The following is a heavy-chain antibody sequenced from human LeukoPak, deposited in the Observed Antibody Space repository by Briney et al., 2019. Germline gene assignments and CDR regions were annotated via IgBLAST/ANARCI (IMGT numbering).Heavy chain of an antibody. CDR2: INPNSGGT. Sequence: GASVKVSCKASGYTFTGYYMHWVRQAPGQGLEWMGWINPNSGGTNYAQKFQGRVTMTRDTSISTAYMELSRLRSGDTAVYYCARDLGWELGTHYYYYYYMDVWGKGTTVTISS. CDR1: GYTFTGYY. J-gene: IGHJ6*03. V-gene: IGHV1-2*02. D-gene: IGHD7-27*01. CDR3: ARDLGWELGTHYYYYYYMDV.